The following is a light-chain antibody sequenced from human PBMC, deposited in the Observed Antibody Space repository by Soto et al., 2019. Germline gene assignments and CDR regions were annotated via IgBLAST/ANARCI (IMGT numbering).Light chain of an antibody. J-gene: IGKJ5*01. CDR3: QQYNNWPFT. V-gene: IGKV3-15*01. Sequence: EIVMTQSPATLSVSPGERATLSCRASQSVSSNLAWYQQKPGQAPRLLIYGASTRATGIPARFSGSGSGTEFTLTISSLQSEDFVVYYCQQYNNWPFTFGQGTRLEIQ. CDR2: GAS. CDR1: QSVSSN.